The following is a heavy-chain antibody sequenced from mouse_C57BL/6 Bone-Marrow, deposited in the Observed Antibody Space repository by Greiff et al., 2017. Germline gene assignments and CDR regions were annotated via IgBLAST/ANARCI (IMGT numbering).Heavy chain of an antibody. Sequence: QVQLQQPGAELVKPGASVKMSCKASGYTFTSYWITWVKQRPGQGLEWIGDIYPGSGCTNYNEKFKSKATLTVDTTSSTTYMQLSSLTSEEAAVDYCARRGWLLRWGTGTTVTVSS. CDR1: GYTFTSYW. V-gene: IGHV1-55*01. J-gene: IGHJ1*03. CDR2: IYPGSGCT. CDR3: ARRGWLLR. D-gene: IGHD2-3*01.